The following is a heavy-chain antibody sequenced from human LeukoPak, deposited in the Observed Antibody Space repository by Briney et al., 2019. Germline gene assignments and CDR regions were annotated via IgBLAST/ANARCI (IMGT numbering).Heavy chain of an antibody. CDR3: TTDAGSLGWASFDY. CDR1: GFTFSNAW. V-gene: IGHV3-15*01. CDR2: IKSKTDGGTT. Sequence: PGGSLRLSCAASGFTFSNAWMSWVRRAPGKGLEWVGRIKSKTDGGTTDYAAPVKGRFTISRDDSKNTLYLQMNSLKTEDTAVYYCTTDAGSLGWASFDYWGQGTLVTVSS. J-gene: IGHJ4*02. D-gene: IGHD7-27*01.